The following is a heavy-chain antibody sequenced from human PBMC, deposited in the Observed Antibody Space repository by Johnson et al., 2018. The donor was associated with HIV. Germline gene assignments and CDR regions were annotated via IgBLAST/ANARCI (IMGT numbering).Heavy chain of an antibody. CDR1: GFTFSNYA. Sequence: QVQLVESGGGVVQPGRSLRLSCAASGFTFSNYALHWVRQAPGRGLEWVALISHDGSNKYYADFVKGRFTISRDNSINTLYLQMNSLRAEDTAFYYCARDRRNRQWQRLDAFDIWGQGTMVTVSS. D-gene: IGHD6-19*01. CDR3: ARDRRNRQWQRLDAFDI. CDR2: ISHDGSNK. V-gene: IGHV3-30-3*01. J-gene: IGHJ3*02.